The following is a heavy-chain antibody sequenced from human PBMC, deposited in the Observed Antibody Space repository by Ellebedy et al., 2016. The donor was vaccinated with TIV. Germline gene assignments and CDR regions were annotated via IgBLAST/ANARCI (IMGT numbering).Heavy chain of an antibody. V-gene: IGHV1-69*13. J-gene: IGHJ4*02. CDR1: GGTFSSYA. CDR2: IIPIFGTA. CDR3: ARGWGSSGYHLDY. Sequence: AASVKVSCKASGGTFSSYAISWARQAPGQGLEWMGGIIPIFGTANYAQKFQGRVTITADESTSTAYMELSSLRSEDTAVYYCARGWGSSGYHLDYWGQGTLVTVSS. D-gene: IGHD3-22*01.